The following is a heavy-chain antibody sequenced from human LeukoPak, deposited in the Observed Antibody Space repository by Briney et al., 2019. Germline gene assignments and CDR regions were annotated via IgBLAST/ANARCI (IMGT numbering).Heavy chain of an antibody. CDR1: GFTFRNNY. V-gene: IGHV3-53*01. Sequence: PGGSLRLSCAASGFTFRNNYMSWVRRAPGKGLEWVSVIFGDGGTSYADSVRGRFTISRDNSKNTLYLQMNSLRAEDTAVYYCSIRIAASDFDYWGQGTLVTVSS. J-gene: IGHJ4*02. D-gene: IGHD6-13*01. CDR3: SIRIAASDFDY. CDR2: IFGDGGT.